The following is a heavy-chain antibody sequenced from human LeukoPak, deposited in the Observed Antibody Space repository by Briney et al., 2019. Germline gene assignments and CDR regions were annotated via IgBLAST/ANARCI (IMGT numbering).Heavy chain of an antibody. D-gene: IGHD3-9*01. CDR1: GYTFTSYG. CDR2: ISAYNGNT. CDR3: ARARHYYDILTGCEVWDWFDP. Sequence: ASVKVSCKASGYTFTSYGISWVRQAPGQGLEWMGWISAYNGNTNYAQKLQGRVTMTTDTSTSTAYMELRSLRSDDTAVYYCARARHYYDILTGCEVWDWFDPWGQGTLVTVSS. J-gene: IGHJ5*02. V-gene: IGHV1-18*01.